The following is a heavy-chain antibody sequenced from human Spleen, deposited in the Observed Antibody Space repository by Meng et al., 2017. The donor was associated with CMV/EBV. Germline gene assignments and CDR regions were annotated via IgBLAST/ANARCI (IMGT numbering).Heavy chain of an antibody. J-gene: IGHJ4*02. CDR3: AKDRGFCSTTNCFFDY. CDR1: GFTFSTYA. V-gene: IGHV3-23*01. D-gene: IGHD2-2*01. Sequence: GESLKISCAASGFTFSTYAVSWVRQAPGKGLEWVSGISGTGVNTYYADSVKGRFTISRDNSKNTLYLQMNSMSAEDTAVYYCAKDRGFCSTTNCFFDYWGQGTLVTVSS. CDR2: ISGTGVNT.